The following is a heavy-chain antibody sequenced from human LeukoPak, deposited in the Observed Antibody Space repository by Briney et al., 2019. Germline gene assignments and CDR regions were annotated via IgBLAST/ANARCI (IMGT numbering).Heavy chain of an antibody. J-gene: IGHJ4*02. V-gene: IGHV4-31*03. D-gene: IGHD3-10*01. CDR1: GGSISSGGYY. CDR3: ARAGAYYGSGSYPLGYFDY. CDR2: IYYSGST. Sequence: SETLSLTCTVSGGSISSGGYYWSWIRQHPGKGLEWIGYIYYSGSTYYNPSLKSRVTISVDTSKNQFSLKLSSVTAADTAVYYCARAGAYYGSGSYPLGYFDYWGQGTLVTVSS.